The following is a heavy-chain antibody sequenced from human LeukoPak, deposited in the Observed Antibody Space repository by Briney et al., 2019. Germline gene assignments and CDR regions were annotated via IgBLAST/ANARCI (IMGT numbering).Heavy chain of an antibody. Sequence: SGTLSLTCTVSGGSISSYYWSWIRQPAGKGLEWIWRIYTSGSTNYNPSLKSRVTISVDTSKNQFSLKLSSVTAADTAVYYCARDRGFEFYAFDIWGQGTMVTVSS. CDR3: ARDRGFEFYAFDI. J-gene: IGHJ3*02. CDR1: GGSISSYY. D-gene: IGHD3-10*01. CDR2: IYTSGST. V-gene: IGHV4-4*07.